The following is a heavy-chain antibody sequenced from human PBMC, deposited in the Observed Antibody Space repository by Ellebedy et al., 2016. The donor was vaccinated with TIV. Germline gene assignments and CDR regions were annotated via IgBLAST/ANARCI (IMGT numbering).Heavy chain of an antibody. D-gene: IGHD1-14*01. CDR3: ARATAGFDY. Sequence: PGGSLRLSCAASGLTFSSYDMHWVRQGSGNGLEWVSSIGAAGDTYYAGFVMGRVAISRENAKNSLYLQLNNVRVGDTAVYYCARATAGFDYWGQGTLVTVSS. V-gene: IGHV3-13*01. CDR1: GLTFSSYD. J-gene: IGHJ4*02. CDR2: IGAAGDT.